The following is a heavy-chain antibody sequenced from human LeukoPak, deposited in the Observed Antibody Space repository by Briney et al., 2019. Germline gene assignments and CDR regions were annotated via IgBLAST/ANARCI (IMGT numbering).Heavy chain of an antibody. Sequence: SETLSLTRTVSGGSISSSSYYWGWIRQPPGKGLEWIGSIYYSGSTYYNPSLKSRVTISVDTSKNQFSLQLSSVTAADTAVYYCARPDSSAWGYAFDIWGQGTMVTVSS. D-gene: IGHD6-19*01. CDR3: ARPDSSAWGYAFDI. V-gene: IGHV4-39*01. CDR2: IYYSGST. J-gene: IGHJ3*02. CDR1: GGSISSSSYY.